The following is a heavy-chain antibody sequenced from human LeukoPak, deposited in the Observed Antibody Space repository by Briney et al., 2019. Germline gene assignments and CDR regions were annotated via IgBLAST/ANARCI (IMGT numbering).Heavy chain of an antibody. Sequence: SETLSLTCTVSGGSISSGGYYWRWIRQPPGRGLEWIGYIYHSGSTYYNPSLKSRVTISVGRSKNQFCLKLSSVAAADTAGYYCARAESGLGFDYWGQGTLVTVSS. D-gene: IGHD1-14*01. CDR1: GGSISSGGYY. V-gene: IGHV4-30-2*01. J-gene: IGHJ4*02. CDR2: IYHSGST. CDR3: ARAESGLGFDY.